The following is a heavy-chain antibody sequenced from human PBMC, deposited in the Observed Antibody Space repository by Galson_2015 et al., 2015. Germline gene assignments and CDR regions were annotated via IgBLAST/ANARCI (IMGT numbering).Heavy chain of an antibody. J-gene: IGHJ4*02. CDR1: GFSLSTSGVG. Sequence: PALVKPTQTLTLTCTFSGFSLSTSGVGVGWIRQPPGKALEWLALIYWDDDKRYSPSLKSRLTITKDTSKNQVVLTMTNMDPADTATYYCAHGRVSSEQYSFDYWGQGTLVTVSS. V-gene: IGHV2-5*02. CDR3: AHGRVSSEQYSFDY. D-gene: IGHD4-11*01. CDR2: IYWDDDK.